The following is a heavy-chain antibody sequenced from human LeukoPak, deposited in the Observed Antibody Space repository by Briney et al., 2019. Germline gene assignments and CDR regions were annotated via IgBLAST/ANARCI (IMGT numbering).Heavy chain of an antibody. Sequence: PSETLSLTCTVSGVSISSGGQYWSWIRQSPGKGLEWIGYIFYRDSTNYNPSLKSRATISVDTSKNQFSLKLSSVTAADTAVYYCARDKDAFDIWGQGTMVTVSS. CDR2: IFYRDST. V-gene: IGHV4-31*03. CDR1: GVSISSGGQY. CDR3: ARDKDAFDI. J-gene: IGHJ3*02.